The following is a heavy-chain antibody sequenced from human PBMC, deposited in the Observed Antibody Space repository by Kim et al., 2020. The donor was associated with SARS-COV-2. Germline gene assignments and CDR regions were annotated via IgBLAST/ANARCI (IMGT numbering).Heavy chain of an antibody. CDR2: ISYDGSNK. J-gene: IGHJ4*02. D-gene: IGHD1-26*01. CDR3: AKANAWELTHFDY. V-gene: IGHV3-30*18. CDR1: GFTFSSYG. Sequence: GGSLRLSCAASGFTFSSYGMHWVRQAPGKGLEWVAVISYDGSNKYYADSVKGRFTISRDNSKNTLYLQMNSLRAEDTAVYYCAKANAWELTHFDYWGQGTLVTVSS.